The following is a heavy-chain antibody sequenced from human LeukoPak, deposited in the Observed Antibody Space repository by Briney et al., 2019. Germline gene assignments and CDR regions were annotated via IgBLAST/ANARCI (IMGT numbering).Heavy chain of an antibody. J-gene: IGHJ6*02. CDR3: TRGCSGGSCSRDAMDV. D-gene: IGHD2-15*01. CDR2: IFPIDSET. V-gene: IGHV5-51*01. CDR1: GYSFSSDW. Sequence: GESLKISCKASGYSFSSDWIGWVRQMPGKGLEWMGIIFPIDSETTYSPSFQGQVTISADKSISTAYLQWSSLKASDTAMYYCTRGCSGGSCSRDAMDVWGQGTMVTVSS.